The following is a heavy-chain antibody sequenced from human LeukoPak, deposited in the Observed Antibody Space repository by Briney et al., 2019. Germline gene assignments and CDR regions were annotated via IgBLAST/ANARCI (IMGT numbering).Heavy chain of an antibody. V-gene: IGHV3-23*01. CDR3: AKDPSGSYYFWFDP. CDR1: GFTFSSYA. Sequence: GGCLRLSCAASGFTFSSYAMSWVRQAPGKGLEWVSAISGSGGSTYYADSVKGRFTISRDNSKNTLYLQMNSLRAEDTAVYYCAKDPSGSYYFWFDPWGQGTLVTVSS. CDR2: ISGSGGST. D-gene: IGHD1-26*01. J-gene: IGHJ5*02.